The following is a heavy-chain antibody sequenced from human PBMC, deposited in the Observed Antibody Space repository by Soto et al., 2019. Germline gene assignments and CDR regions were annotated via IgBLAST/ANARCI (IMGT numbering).Heavy chain of an antibody. D-gene: IGHD2-15*01. V-gene: IGHV1-24*01. CDR3: ATVYTPYYYYYYGMDV. Sequence: GASVKVSCKVSGYTLTELSMHWARQAPGKGLEWMGGFDPEDGETIYAQKFQGRVTMTEDTSTDTAYMELSSLRSEDTAVYYCATVYTPYYYYYYGMDVWGQGTTVTVSS. J-gene: IGHJ6*02. CDR1: GYTLTELS. CDR2: FDPEDGET.